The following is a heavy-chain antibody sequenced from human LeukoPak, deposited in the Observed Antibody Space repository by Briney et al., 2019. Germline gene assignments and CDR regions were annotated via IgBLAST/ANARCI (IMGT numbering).Heavy chain of an antibody. CDR3: AREGVVPAALDY. CDR2: IYHSGST. D-gene: IGHD2-2*01. CDR1: GGSISSGGYS. V-gene: IGHV4-30-2*01. Sequence: SETLSLTCAVSGGSISSGGYSWSWIRQPPGKGLEWIGYIYHSGSTYYNPSLKSRVTISVDRSKNQFSLKLSSVTAADTAVYYCAREGVVPAALDYWGQGTLVTVSS. J-gene: IGHJ4*02.